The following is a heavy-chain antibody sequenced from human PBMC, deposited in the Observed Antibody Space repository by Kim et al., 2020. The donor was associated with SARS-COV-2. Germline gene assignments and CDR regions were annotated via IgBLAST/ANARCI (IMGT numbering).Heavy chain of an antibody. J-gene: IGHJ6*02. CDR3: ARGRNYGMDV. Sequence: TINSAAPVKGRFTISSDNAKNSLYLQMNSLRDEDTAVYYCARGRNYGMDVWGQGTTVTVSS. CDR2: TI. V-gene: IGHV3-48*02.